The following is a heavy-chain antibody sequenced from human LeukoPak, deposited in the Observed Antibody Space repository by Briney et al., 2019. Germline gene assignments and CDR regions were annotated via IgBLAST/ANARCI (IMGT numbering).Heavy chain of an antibody. D-gene: IGHD2-2*01. CDR1: GYSFTSYW. CDR3: ARHYCSSTSCYAHYYYYGMDV. CDR2: IYPGDSDT. V-gene: IGHV5-51*01. Sequence: PGESLKISCKGSGYSFTSYWIGWVRQMPGKGLEWMGIIYPGDSDTRYSPSFQGQVTISADKSISTAYLQWSSLKASDTAMYYCARHYCSSTSCYAHYYYYGMDVWGQGTTVTVSS. J-gene: IGHJ6*02.